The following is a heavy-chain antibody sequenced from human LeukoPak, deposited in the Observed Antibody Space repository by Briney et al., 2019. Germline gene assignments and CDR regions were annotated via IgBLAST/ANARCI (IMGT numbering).Heavy chain of an antibody. CDR3: VPGDMVRGVLDYGMNV. V-gene: IGHV3-7*03. CDR1: GFTFSSYW. J-gene: IGHJ6*04. D-gene: IGHD3-10*01. Sequence: GGSLSLSCASSGFTFSSYWRNWVRQAAGKGVEGVANMKQEGSEKYYVDSVRGRFTISRDNAKNSLYLQMNSLRAEDTAVYYCVPGDMVRGVLDYGMNVWGKGTTVTASS. CDR2: MKQEGSEK.